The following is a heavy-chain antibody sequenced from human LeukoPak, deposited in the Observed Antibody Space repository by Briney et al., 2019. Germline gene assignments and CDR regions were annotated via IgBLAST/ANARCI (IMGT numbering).Heavy chain of an antibody. D-gene: IGHD5-18*01. CDR2: IYPGDSDT. Sequence: GESLKISCNGFGYSFSDYWIGWVRQMPGKGLEWVGIIYPGDSDTRYSPSFQGQVTISADKSISTVYLQWSSLKASDTAMYYCARTLQSYGHNYFDPWGQGTLVTVSS. V-gene: IGHV5-51*01. J-gene: IGHJ5*02. CDR3: ARTLQSYGHNYFDP. CDR1: GYSFSDYW.